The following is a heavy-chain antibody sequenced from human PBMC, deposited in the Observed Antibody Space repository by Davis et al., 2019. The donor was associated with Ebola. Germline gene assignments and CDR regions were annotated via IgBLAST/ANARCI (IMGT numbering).Heavy chain of an antibody. Sequence: SETLSLTCAVYGGSTSGYHWRSTRQRPGKGLEGIEEINHSGSTNYNPSPKSRVTRSVDTSKNQFSLKLGSVTAADTAVYYCARGPYCSGGVCYTVLLDYLVQRTLVADAS. CDR3: ARGPYCSGGVCYTVLLDY. CDR1: GGSTSGYH. J-gene: IGHJ4*02. D-gene: IGHD2-8*02. CDR2: INHSGST. V-gene: IGHV4-34*01.